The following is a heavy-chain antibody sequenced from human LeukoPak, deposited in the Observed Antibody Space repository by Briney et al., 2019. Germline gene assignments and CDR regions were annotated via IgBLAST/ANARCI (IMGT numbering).Heavy chain of an antibody. V-gene: IGHV3-30*19. D-gene: IGHD1/OR15-1a*01. CDR2: VSNDGGIK. Sequence: GGSLKLSCAASGFTFSAYYMHWVRQAPGKGLEWVALVSNDGGIKYYGASVRGRFTISRDNPENTLYLQMNSLRADDTAVYYCAKGGEQKTFRCGMDSWGQGTLVTVSS. CDR1: GFTFSAYY. J-gene: IGHJ4*02. CDR3: AKGGEQKTFRCGMDS.